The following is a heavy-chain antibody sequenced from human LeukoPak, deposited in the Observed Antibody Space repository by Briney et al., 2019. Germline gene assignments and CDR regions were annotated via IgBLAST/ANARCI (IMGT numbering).Heavy chain of an antibody. D-gene: IGHD6-13*01. J-gene: IGHJ6*03. CDR2: INPNSGGT. CDR3: ARDRQQLVFYYYYMDV. V-gene: IGHV1-2*06. CDR1: GYTFTGYY. Sequence: ASVKVSCXASGYTFTGYYMHWVRQAPGQGLEWMGRINPNSGGTNYAQKFQGRVTMTRDTSISTPYMELSRLRSDDTAVYYCARDRQQLVFYYYYMDVWGKGTTVTVSS.